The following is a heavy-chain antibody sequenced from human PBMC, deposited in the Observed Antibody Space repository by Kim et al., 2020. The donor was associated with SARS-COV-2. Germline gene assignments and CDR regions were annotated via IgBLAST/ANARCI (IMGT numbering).Heavy chain of an antibody. V-gene: IGHV5-10-1*01. J-gene: IGHJ4*02. CDR3: ARHGGGRWLVRFVDY. Sequence: PSFQGHVTISADKSISTAYLQWSSLKASDTAMYYCARHGGGRWLVRFVDYWGQGTLVTVSS. D-gene: IGHD6-19*01.